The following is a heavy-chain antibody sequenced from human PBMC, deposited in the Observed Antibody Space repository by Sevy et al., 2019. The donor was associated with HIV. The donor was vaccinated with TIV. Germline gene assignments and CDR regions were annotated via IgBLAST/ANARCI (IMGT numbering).Heavy chain of an antibody. CDR1: GFSVGSYS. J-gene: IGHJ4*02. Sequence: GGSLRLSCAASGFSVGSYSMNWVRQAPGKGLEWVSFISFTTNNTYYVYSVKGRFTISRDNAKNSVYLQMNSLRAEDTAVYYCSSGGGYWGQGTLVTVSS. V-gene: IGHV3-21*01. D-gene: IGHD3-16*01. CDR2: ISFTTNNT. CDR3: SSGGGY.